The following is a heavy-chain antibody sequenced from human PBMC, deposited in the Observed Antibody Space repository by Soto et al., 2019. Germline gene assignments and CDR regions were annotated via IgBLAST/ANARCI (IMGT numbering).Heavy chain of an antibody. CDR2: INPSGGST. V-gene: IGHV1-46*01. CDR1: GYTFSTYY. Sequence: VASVKVSCKASGYTFSTYYMHWVRQAPGQGYEWMGIINPSGGSTTYAQKFQGRVTMTRDTSTTTVYMELSSLKSEDTAVYYCARYDYNGYYFDYWGQGTLVTVS. CDR3: ARYDYNGYYFDY. J-gene: IGHJ4*02. D-gene: IGHD4-4*01.